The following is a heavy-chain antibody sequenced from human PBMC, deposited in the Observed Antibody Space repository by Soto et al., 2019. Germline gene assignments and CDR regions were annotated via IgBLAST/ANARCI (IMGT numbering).Heavy chain of an antibody. J-gene: IGHJ5*02. CDR1: GFTFSSYA. CDR3: AKSIFGVVIMET. Sequence: LRLSCAASGFTFSSYAMSWVRQAPGKGLEWVSAISGSGGSTYYADSVKGRFTISRDNSKNTLYLQMNSLRAEDTAVYYCAKSIFGVVIMETWGQGTLVTVSS. D-gene: IGHD3-3*01. V-gene: IGHV3-23*01. CDR2: ISGSGGST.